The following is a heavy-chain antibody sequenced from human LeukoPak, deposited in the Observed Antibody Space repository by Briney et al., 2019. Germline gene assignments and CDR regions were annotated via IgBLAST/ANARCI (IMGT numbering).Heavy chain of an antibody. V-gene: IGHV4-34*01. J-gene: IGHJ4*02. CDR3: ARGYMGTIDY. Sequence: SETLSLTCAVYGGSFSGYYWSWIRQPPGKGLEWIGEINHSGSTNYNPSLKSRVTISVDTSKKQFSLKLSSVTPEDTAVYYCARGYMGTIDYWGQGTLVIVSS. CDR1: GGSFSGYY. D-gene: IGHD1-7*01. CDR2: INHSGST.